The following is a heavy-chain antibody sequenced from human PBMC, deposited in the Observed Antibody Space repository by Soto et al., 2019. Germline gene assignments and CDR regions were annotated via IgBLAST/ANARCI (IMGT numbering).Heavy chain of an antibody. J-gene: IGHJ5*02. D-gene: IGHD3-3*01. CDR1: QFPFDVYS. CDR3: AREISWREGGA. CDR2: IRHTTSAT. Sequence: GQLVESGGDFVQPGESLRLSCVASQFPFDVYSMHWVRQAPGKGLEWVSYIRHTTSATFYADAVKGRFTISRDNRKNSVSLQMNSLRDDDTAVYYCAREISWREGGAWGQGTLVIVSS. V-gene: IGHV3-48*02.